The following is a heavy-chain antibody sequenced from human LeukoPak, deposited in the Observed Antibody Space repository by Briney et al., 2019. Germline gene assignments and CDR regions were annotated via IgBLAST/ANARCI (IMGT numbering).Heavy chain of an antibody. J-gene: IGHJ4*02. V-gene: IGHV3-15*01. D-gene: IGHD3-10*01. CDR2: IKSKTDGETT. CDR1: GFTFSNAW. Sequence: GGSLRLSCASSGFTFSNAWMSWVRQAPGKGLEWVGRIKSKTDGETTDYAAPVKGRFTISRDGSKDTLYLQMNSLKTEDTAVYYCTTDSSYRITMVRGVIIKMKGRVYWGQGTLVTVSS. CDR3: TTDSSYRITMVRGVIIKMKGRVY.